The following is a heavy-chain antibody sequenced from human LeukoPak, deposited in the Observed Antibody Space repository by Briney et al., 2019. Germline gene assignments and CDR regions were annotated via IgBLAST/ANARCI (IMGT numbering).Heavy chain of an antibody. CDR1: GYTFTSYA. CDR3: ARAGYSNRWDGVDY. D-gene: IGHD2/OR15-2a*01. V-gene: IGHV1-3*01. CDR2: INAGNGNT. J-gene: IGHJ4*02. Sequence: ASVKVSCKASGYTFTSYAMHWVRQAPGQRLERTGWINAGNGNTKYSQKFQGRVTITRDTSASTAYMELSSLKASDTAMYYCARAGYSNRWDGVDYWGQGTLVTVSS.